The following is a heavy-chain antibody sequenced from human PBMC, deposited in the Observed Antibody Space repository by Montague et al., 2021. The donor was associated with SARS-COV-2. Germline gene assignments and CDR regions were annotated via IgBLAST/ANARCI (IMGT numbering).Heavy chain of an antibody. D-gene: IGHD3-9*01. CDR3: ARGPHYDICTSYYKDGMDV. J-gene: IGHJ6*02. Sequence: TLSLTCTVSGGSISTDSYYWIWLRPPAGKGLEWISRIYTSGSTNYTPSLKSRVTISVDTSKNPFSLKLSSVTAADTAVYDSARGPHYDICTSYYKDGMDVWGQGTTVTVSS. V-gene: IGHV4-61*02. CDR1: GGSISTDSYY. CDR2: IYTSGST.